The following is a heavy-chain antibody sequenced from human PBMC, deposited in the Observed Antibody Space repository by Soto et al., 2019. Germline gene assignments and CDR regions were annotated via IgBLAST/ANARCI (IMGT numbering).Heavy chain of an antibody. V-gene: IGHV3-23*01. J-gene: IGHJ3*02. D-gene: IGHD3-22*01. CDR3: AKIYYYDSSEAFDI. Sequence: EVQVLESGGGLVQPGGSLRLSCAASGFTFTTYAMTWVRQAPGKGLEWVSAISAGASSTYYADSVKGRFTISRDNSKNTLYLQMNSLRAEDTAVYYCAKIYYYDSSEAFDIWGQGTMVTVSS. CDR1: GFTFTTYA. CDR2: ISAGASST.